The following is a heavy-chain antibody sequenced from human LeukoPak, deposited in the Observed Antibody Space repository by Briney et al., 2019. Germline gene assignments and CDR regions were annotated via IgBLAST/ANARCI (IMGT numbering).Heavy chain of an antibody. J-gene: IGHJ4*02. CDR3: ARSGAVPAVFDY. D-gene: IGHD2-2*01. CDR2: IRYDGSNK. Sequence: GGSLRLSCAASGFTFSSYGMHWVRQAPGKGLEWVAFIRYDGSNKYYADSVKGRFTISRDNSKNTLYLQMNSLRAEDTAVYYCARSGAVPAVFDYWGQGTLVTVSS. CDR1: GFTFSSYG. V-gene: IGHV3-30*02.